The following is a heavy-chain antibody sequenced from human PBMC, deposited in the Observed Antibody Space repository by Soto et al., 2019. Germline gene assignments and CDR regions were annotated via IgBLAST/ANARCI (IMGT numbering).Heavy chain of an antibody. CDR2: IWYDASKQ. J-gene: IGHJ4*02. Sequence: QVQLVESGGGVVQPGRSLRLSCETSGFSFSVYGMHWGRQAPGKGLEWVAVIWYDASKQFYAASVEGRFTISRDNSKAILYLQRNSLRAEDTAVYYCAAWAEGATEVHWGQGTMVTVSS. CDR1: GFSFSVYG. D-gene: IGHD2-15*01. V-gene: IGHV3-33*01. CDR3: AAWAEGATEVH.